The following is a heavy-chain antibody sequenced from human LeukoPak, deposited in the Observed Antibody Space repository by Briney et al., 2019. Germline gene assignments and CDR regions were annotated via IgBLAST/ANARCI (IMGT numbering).Heavy chain of an antibody. J-gene: IGHJ2*01. D-gene: IGHD3-22*01. CDR1: GGSISSSSYY. CDR2: IYSGGST. CDR3: ARMIVADWYFDL. V-gene: IGHV3-66*01. Sequence: ETLSLTCTVSGGSISSSSYYWGWIRQAPGKGLEWVSVIYSGGSTYYADSVKGRFTISRDNSENTLYLQMNSLRAEDTAVYYCARMIVADWYFDLWGRGTLVTVSS.